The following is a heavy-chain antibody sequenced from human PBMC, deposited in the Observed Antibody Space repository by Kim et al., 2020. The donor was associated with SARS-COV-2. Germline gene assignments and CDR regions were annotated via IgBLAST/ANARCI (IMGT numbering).Heavy chain of an antibody. D-gene: IGHD6-19*01. CDR2: ISYDGSNK. CDR1: GFTFSSYA. V-gene: IGHV3-30*04. J-gene: IGHJ5*02. CDR3: ARDHSSGWYEFGWFDP. Sequence: GGSLRLSCAASGFTFSSYAMHWVRQTPGKGLEWVAVISYDGSNKYYADSVKGRFTISRDNSKNTLYLQMNSLRAEDTAVYYCARDHSSGWYEFGWFDPWGQGTLVTVSS.